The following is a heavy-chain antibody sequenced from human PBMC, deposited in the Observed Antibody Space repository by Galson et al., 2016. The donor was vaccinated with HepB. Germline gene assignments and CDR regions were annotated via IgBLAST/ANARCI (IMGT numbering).Heavy chain of an antibody. CDR3: ARIPTDSYHWYLDL. Sequence: SLRLSCAVSGFTLRDNYMNWVRQAPGKGLEWVSVLYSGGATYYADSVRGRFTTSSDNSNRLSLQMNSLKADDTAVYFCARIPTDSYHWYLDLWGRGTLVTVSS. CDR2: LYSGGAT. J-gene: IGHJ2*01. D-gene: IGHD1-26*01. V-gene: IGHV3-53*05. CDR1: GFTLRDNY.